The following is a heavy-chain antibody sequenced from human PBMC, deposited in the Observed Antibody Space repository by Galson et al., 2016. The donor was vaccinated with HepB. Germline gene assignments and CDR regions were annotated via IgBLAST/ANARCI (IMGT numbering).Heavy chain of an antibody. J-gene: IGHJ4*02. CDR3: ARPLRHVATAGYDC. CDR2: ISNDGKSK. V-gene: IGHV3-30*04. Sequence: SLRLSCAASGFIFRSYTMHWVRQAPGKGLDWISVISNDGKSKYYGDSVKGRFTISRDNSNNMLYLQMNNLKTDDTAVYYCARPLRHVATAGYDCWGQGTLVIVSS. D-gene: IGHD6-13*01. CDR1: GFIFRSYT.